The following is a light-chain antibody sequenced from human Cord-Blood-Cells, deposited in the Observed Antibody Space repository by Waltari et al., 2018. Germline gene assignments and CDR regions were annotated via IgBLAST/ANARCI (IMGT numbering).Light chain of an antibody. Sequence: QSALTQPASVSGSPGQSITISCTGTSSDVGGYNYVCCYQQNPGKAPKRMIYDVRKRPSGFSNRFSGSKSGNTSSLTISGLQAEDEADYYCSSYASSSTLVFGGGTKLTVL. J-gene: IGLJ3*02. CDR2: DVR. CDR3: SSYASSSTLV. CDR1: SSDVGGYNY. V-gene: IGLV2-14*01.